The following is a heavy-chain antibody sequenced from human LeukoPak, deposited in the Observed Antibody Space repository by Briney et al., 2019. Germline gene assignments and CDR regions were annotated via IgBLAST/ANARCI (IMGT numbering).Heavy chain of an antibody. Sequence: KASETLSLTCTVSGYSISSNYYWAWIRQPPGKGLEWVSYISSSGSTIYYADSVKGRFTISRDNAKNSLYLQMNSLRAEDTAVYYCARDGGNFDYWGQGTLVTVSS. CDR2: ISSSGSTI. D-gene: IGHD2-15*01. CDR3: ARDGGNFDY. V-gene: IGHV3-11*04. CDR1: GYSISSNYY. J-gene: IGHJ4*02.